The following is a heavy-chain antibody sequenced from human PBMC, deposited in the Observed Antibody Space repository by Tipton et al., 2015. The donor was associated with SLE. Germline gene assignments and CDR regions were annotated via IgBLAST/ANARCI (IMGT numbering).Heavy chain of an antibody. V-gene: IGHV4-59*11. J-gene: IGHJ4*02. CDR2: ISYSETT. D-gene: IGHD2-15*01. Sequence: TLSLTCTVSGGFISSHYWSWIRQPPGKGLEWIGYISYSETTNYNPSLKSRVTISVDTSKNQFSLKLRSVTAADTAVYYCAGAWQGYCSGGTCYVLDYWGQGTLVTVSS. CDR3: AGAWQGYCSGGTCYVLDY. CDR1: GGFISSHY.